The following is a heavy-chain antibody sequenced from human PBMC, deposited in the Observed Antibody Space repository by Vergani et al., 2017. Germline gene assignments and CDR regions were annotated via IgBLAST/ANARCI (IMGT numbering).Heavy chain of an antibody. Sequence: QAQLQQWGAGLLKPSQTLSLTCAVSGDSITNGGFSWNWIRQPPGKGPEWIGYIFPSGNSDYNPSLKNRVSISLDKSKNQFSLWVNSVTAADTAVYFCARASLRALVGYYYYMDVWGKGKTGVVSS. D-gene: IGHD3-16*02. J-gene: IGHJ6*03. V-gene: IGHV4-30-2*01. CDR2: IFPSGNS. CDR3: ARASLRALVGYYYYMDV. CDR1: GDSITNGGFS.